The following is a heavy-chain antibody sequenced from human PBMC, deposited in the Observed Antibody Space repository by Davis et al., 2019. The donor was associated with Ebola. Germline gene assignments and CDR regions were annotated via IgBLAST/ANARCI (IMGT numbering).Heavy chain of an antibody. Sequence: GGSLRLSCAASGFTFSDYYMSWIRQAPGKGLEWVSYISSSSSYTNYADSVKGRFTISRDNAKNSLYLQMNSLRAEDTAVYYCARDDSGWYKGSAFDIWGQGTMVTVSS. CDR1: GFTFSDYY. V-gene: IGHV3-11*06. D-gene: IGHD6-19*01. CDR3: ARDDSGWYKGSAFDI. J-gene: IGHJ3*02. CDR2: ISSSSSYT.